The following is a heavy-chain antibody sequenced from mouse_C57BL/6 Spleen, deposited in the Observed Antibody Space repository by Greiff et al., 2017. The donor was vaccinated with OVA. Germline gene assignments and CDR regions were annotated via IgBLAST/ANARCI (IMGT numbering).Heavy chain of an antibody. Sequence: VQLVESGPELVKPGASVKISCKASGYAFSSSWMNWVKQRPGKGLEWIGRIYPGDGDTNYNGKFKGKATLTADKSSSTAYMQLSSLTSEDSAVYFCARWDSSGYFDYWGQGTTLTVSS. CDR1: GYAFSSSW. D-gene: IGHD3-2*02. V-gene: IGHV1-82*01. J-gene: IGHJ2*01. CDR3: ARWDSSGYFDY. CDR2: IYPGDGDT.